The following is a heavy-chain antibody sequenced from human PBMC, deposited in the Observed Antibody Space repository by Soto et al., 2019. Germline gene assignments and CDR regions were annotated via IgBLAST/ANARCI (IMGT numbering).Heavy chain of an antibody. CDR2: INPNSGGT. CDR1: GYTFTGYY. CDR3: ARESVVVVPAAIQENYYYGMDV. Sequence: QVQLVQSGAEVKKPGASVKVSCKASGYTFTGYYMHWVRQAPGQGLEWMGWINPNSGGTNYAQKFQGWVTMTRDTSISTAYMELSRLRSDDTAVYYCARESVVVVPAAIQENYYYGMDVWGQGTTVTVSS. V-gene: IGHV1-2*04. D-gene: IGHD2-2*02. J-gene: IGHJ6*02.